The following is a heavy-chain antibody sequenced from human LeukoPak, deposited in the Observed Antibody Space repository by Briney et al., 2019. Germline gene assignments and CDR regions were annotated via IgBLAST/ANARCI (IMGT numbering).Heavy chain of an antibody. CDR1: GYTFTGYY. J-gene: IGHJ4*02. V-gene: IGHV1-2*02. CDR2: INPSSGGT. D-gene: IGHD5-12*01. CDR3: ARIGGDSGYDYY. Sequence: ASVKVSCKASGYTFTGYYMHWVRQAPGQGLEWMGWINPSSGGTNYAQKFQGRVTMTRDTSISTAYMELSRLRSDDTAVYYCARIGGDSGYDYYWGQGTLVTVSS.